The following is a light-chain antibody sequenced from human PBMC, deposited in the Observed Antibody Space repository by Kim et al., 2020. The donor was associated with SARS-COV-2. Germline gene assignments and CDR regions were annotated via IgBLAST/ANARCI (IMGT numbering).Light chain of an antibody. CDR2: DAS. CDR3: QQYNSEST. CDR1: QSISRW. J-gene: IGKJ1*01. Sequence: DIQLTQSPSTLSASLRDRVTITCRTSQSISRWLAWYQQKPGKAPKLLIYDASILKSGVPSRFSGSGSGTEFTLTISSLQPDDVATYYCQQYNSESTFGQGTKVDIK. V-gene: IGKV1-5*01.